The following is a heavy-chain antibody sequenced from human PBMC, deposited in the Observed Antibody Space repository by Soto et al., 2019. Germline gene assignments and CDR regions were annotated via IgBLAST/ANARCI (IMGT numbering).Heavy chain of an antibody. V-gene: IGHV3-15*01. CDR3: TTTGYSGTDL. J-gene: IGHJ4*02. D-gene: IGHD1-26*01. Sequence: EIHLLESGGDLVKPGGSLRLSCATSGFPFNNAWLSWVRQAPGKGLEWVGRIKDKGHGGTTDYAEAVKGRFTISRDDSKNTLDLQMDSLKTEDTVVYYCTTTGYSGTDLWGQGTLVTVSS. CDR1: GFPFNNAW. CDR2: IKDKGHGGTT.